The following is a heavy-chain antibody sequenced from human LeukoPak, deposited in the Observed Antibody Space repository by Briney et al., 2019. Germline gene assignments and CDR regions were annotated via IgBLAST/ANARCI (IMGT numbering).Heavy chain of an antibody. CDR1: GFTFSGYY. J-gene: IGHJ6*03. D-gene: IGHD2-2*01. Sequence: GGSLRLSCEGSGFTFSGYYMSWIRQAPGKGLEWVSYINPSGSTIYYADSVKGRFPISRDNAKKSLDLQMYSVRAEDRAVYYCARVRGSVFCSGSSCAKDPGYYYYMDVWGKGTTVTVSS. CDR2: INPSGSTI. CDR3: ARVRGSVFCSGSSCAKDPGYYYYMDV. V-gene: IGHV3-11*01.